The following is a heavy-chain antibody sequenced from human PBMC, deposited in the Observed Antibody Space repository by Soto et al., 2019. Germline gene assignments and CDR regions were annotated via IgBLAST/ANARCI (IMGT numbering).Heavy chain of an antibody. CDR1: GFTFDDYA. V-gene: IGHV3-9*01. CDR3: AKANSSGYYQLFDY. J-gene: IGHJ4*02. Sequence: LRLSCAASGFTFDDYAMHWVRQAPGKGLEWVSGISWNSGSIGYADSVKGRFTISRDNAKNSLYLQMNSLRAEDTALYYCAKANSSGYYQLFDYWGQGTLVTVSS. D-gene: IGHD3-22*01. CDR2: ISWNSGSI.